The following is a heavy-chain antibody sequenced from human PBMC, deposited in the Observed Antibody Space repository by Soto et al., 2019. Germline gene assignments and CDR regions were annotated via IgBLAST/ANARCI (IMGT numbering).Heavy chain of an antibody. CDR3: ARDSVTGTTLSGYYYGMDV. J-gene: IGHJ6*02. D-gene: IGHD1-7*01. V-gene: IGHV1-69*13. CDR1: GGTFSSYA. Sequence: SVKVSCKASGGTFSSYAISWVRQAPGQGLEWMGGIIPIFGTANYAQKFQGRVTITADESTSTAYMELSSLRSEDTAVYYCARDSVTGTTLSGYYYGMDVWGQGTTVTVSS. CDR2: IIPIFGTA.